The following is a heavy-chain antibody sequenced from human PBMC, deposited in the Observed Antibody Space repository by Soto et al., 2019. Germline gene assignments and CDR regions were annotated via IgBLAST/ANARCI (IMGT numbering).Heavy chain of an antibody. Sequence: QVLLLQSGSEVKKAGSSVKVSCRASGDAFKSYAIHWVRQAPGQGLEYMGRIIPSYDRTKYAQKFQGRLTLTADMYTSTVYMELSSPRSEDTAVYYCARDPTNDYGDDTFDYWGQGTKVIVSS. CDR2: IIPSYDRT. CDR1: GDAFKSYA. V-gene: IGHV1-69*06. J-gene: IGHJ4*02. CDR3: ARDPTNDYGDDTFDY. D-gene: IGHD4-17*01.